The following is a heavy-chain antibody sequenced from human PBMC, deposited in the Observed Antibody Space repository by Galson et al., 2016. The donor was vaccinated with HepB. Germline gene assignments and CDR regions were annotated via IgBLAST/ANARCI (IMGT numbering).Heavy chain of an antibody. D-gene: IGHD6-19*01. CDR3: ACKYSTGWYAGAFDP. J-gene: IGHJ5*02. CDR2: NSAGGVHT. V-gene: IGHV3-23*01. Sequence: SLRLSCAASGFPFNNYVLGWVRQAPAKGLEWVSLNSAGGVHTYSADSVKGRFTISRDNSKNTLYLQMDSLRADDTAVYYCACKYSTGWYAGAFDPWGQGTLVTVSS. CDR1: GFPFNNYV.